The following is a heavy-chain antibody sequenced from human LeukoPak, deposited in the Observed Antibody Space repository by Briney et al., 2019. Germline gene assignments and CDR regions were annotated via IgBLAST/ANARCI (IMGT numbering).Heavy chain of an antibody. V-gene: IGHV3-73*01. CDR3: TRDSGTYNWFYP. CDR1: GFTFSGSA. J-gene: IGHJ5*02. Sequence: GGSLSLLRAASGFTFSGSAIHWVRQSSGKGLEWVGQIDKKDKGYATATAYAASVKGRFTISRDDSINTAYLQMKSLKTEDTALYYCTRDSGTYNWFYPCGEGTLVTVSS. D-gene: IGHD1-26*01. CDR2: IDKKDKGYATAT.